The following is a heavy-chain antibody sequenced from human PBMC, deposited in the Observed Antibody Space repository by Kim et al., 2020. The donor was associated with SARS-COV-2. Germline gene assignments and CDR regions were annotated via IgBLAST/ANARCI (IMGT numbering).Heavy chain of an antibody. CDR1: GFTFSNAW. CDR3: TTLRITMVRGVIIRYYYYGMDV. J-gene: IGHJ6*02. V-gene: IGHV3-15*01. D-gene: IGHD3-10*01. CDR2: IKSKTDGGTT. Sequence: GGSLRLSCAASGFTFSNAWMSWVRQAPGKGLEWVGRIKSKTDGGTTDYAAPVKGRFTISRDDSKNTLYLQMNSLKTEDTAVYYCTTLRITMVRGVIIRYYYYGMDVWGQGTTVTVSS.